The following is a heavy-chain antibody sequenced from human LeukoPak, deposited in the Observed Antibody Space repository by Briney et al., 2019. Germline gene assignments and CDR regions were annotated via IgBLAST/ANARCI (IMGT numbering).Heavy chain of an antibody. CDR2: ISYSGST. CDR1: GGSISSYY. V-gene: IGHV4-59*01. Sequence: PSETLSLTCTVSGGSISSYYWSWIRQPPGKGLEWIGYISYSGSTNYNPSGSTNYSPSLKSRVTISLDTSKNQFPLKLSSVTAADTAVYYCAGERGYRYGVDYWGQGSLVTVSS. CDR3: AGERGYRYGVDY. D-gene: IGHD5-18*01. J-gene: IGHJ4*02.